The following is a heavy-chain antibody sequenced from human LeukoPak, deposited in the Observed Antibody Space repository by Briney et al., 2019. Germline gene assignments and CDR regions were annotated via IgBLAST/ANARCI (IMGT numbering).Heavy chain of an antibody. CDR1: GGSISSSSYY. Sequence: SETLSLTCTVSGGSISSSSYYWGWIRQPPGMGLEWVGSVYYSGSTFYNPSLKSRVTISVDTSKNQCSLKLSSVTDADTAVYYCAREGGSYDSSGYYSLHYYFDYWGQGTLVTVSS. J-gene: IGHJ4*02. V-gene: IGHV4-39*07. D-gene: IGHD3-22*01. CDR2: VYYSGST. CDR3: AREGGSYDSSGYYSLHYYFDY.